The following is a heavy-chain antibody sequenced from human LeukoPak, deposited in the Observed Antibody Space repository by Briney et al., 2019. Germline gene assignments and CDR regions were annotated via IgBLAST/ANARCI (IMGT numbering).Heavy chain of an antibody. V-gene: IGHV1-18*01. CDR2: ISAYNGNT. CDR3: ARTPFLHCSGGTCYSDS. Sequence: ASVKVSCKASGYTFSSYGISWVRQARQAPGQGLEWMGWISAYNGNTIYVQNLQGRVTMTTDTSTTTAYMELRSPTSDDTAVYYCARTPFLHCSGGTCYSDSWGQGTLVTVSS. D-gene: IGHD2-15*01. J-gene: IGHJ4*02. CDR1: GYTFSSYG.